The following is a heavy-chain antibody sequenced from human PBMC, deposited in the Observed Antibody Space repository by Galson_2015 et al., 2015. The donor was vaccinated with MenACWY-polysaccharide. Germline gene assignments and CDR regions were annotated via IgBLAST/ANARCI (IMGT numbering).Heavy chain of an antibody. CDR2: INQPGRDK. CDR3: ARPSSGGSYYND. D-gene: IGHD2-15*01. V-gene: IGHV3-7*01. CDR1: GFSFSAYW. J-gene: IGHJ4*02. Sequence: SLRLSCAASGFSFSAYWMSWVRQAPGQGLEWVANINQPGRDKCYVDSVRGRVTITRDNAKNSVYLQMDSLRAEDTAVYYCARPSSGGSYYNDWGQGTLVTVSS.